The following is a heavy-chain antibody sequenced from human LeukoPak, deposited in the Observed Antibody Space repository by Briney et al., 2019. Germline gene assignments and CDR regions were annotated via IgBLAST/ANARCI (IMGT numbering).Heavy chain of an antibody. CDR2: IRSKAYGGTT. CDR1: GLTFGDYA. Sequence: GRSLRLSCTASGLTFGDYAMSWVRQAPGKGLEWVGFIRSKAYGGTTEYAASVKGRFTISRDDSKSIAYLQMNSLKTEDTAVYYCTSPPNYYGSGSYYNVYAFDIWGQGTMVTVSS. J-gene: IGHJ3*02. D-gene: IGHD3-10*01. V-gene: IGHV3-49*04. CDR3: TSPPNYYGSGSYYNVYAFDI.